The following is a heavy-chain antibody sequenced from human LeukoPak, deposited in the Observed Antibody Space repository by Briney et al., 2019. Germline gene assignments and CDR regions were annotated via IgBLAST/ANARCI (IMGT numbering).Heavy chain of an antibody. J-gene: IGHJ4*02. CDR2: IDRGGSK. Sequence: GGSLRLSCAASGFTVTSNYMNWVRQAPGKGLEWVSVIDRGGSKYYADSVKGRFTISRDNSKNTLYLQMKGLRAEDTAVYYCVKDSVVVAGLVNYFDYWGQGTLVTVSS. CDR3: VKDSVVVAGLVNYFDY. CDR1: GFTVTSNY. V-gene: IGHV3-53*01. D-gene: IGHD6-19*01.